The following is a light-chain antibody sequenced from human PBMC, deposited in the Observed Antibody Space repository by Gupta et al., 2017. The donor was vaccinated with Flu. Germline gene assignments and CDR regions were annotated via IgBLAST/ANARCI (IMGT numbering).Light chain of an antibody. CDR1: SSDVGGYNY. CDR2: DGS. Sequence: QSALTQPASVSGSPGQSITISCTGTSSDVGGYNYVSWYQQHPGKAPKLMFYDGSNRPSGVSNLFAGSNSDNTALLTISVLDAEDDSDYYSSSYTSSTNVVFGGGTKLTVL. J-gene: IGLJ2*01. CDR3: SSYTSSTNVV. V-gene: IGLV2-14*01.